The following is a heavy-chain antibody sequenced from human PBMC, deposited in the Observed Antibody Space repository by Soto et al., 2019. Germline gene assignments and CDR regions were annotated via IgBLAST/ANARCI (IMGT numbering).Heavy chain of an antibody. CDR1: GFTFTSYA. Sequence: PGGSLRLSCAASGFTFTSYAMNWVRQAPGKGLEWVANIKQDGSEKYYVDSVKGRFTISRDNAKNTLYLQMNSLRAEDTAVYYCARDRQDYYYGMDVWGQGTTVTVSS. CDR3: ARDRQDYYYGMDV. V-gene: IGHV3-7*01. J-gene: IGHJ6*02. D-gene: IGHD6-6*01. CDR2: IKQDGSEK.